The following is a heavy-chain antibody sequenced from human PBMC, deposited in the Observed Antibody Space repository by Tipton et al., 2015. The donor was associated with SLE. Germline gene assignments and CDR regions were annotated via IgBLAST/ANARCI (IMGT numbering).Heavy chain of an antibody. D-gene: IGHD6-13*01. V-gene: IGHV3-23*03. CDR1: GFTFSSYA. Sequence: LSLTCAASGFTFSSYAMSWVRQAPGKGLEWVSVIYSGGSTYYADSVKGRFTFSRDGSKNTLYLQMNSLRAEDTAVYYCAKDGAGTYFQHWGQGTLVTVSS. CDR2: IYSGGST. CDR3: AKDGAGTYFQH. J-gene: IGHJ1*01.